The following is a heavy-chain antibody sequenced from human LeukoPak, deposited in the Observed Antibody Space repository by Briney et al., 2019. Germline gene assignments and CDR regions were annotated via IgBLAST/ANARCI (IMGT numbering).Heavy chain of an antibody. J-gene: IGHJ4*02. D-gene: IGHD6-13*01. V-gene: IGHV4-61*01. CDR2: IYYSGST. CDR1: GGSVSSGTYY. Sequence: PSETLSLTCTVSGGSVSSGTYYWPWIRQPPGKGLEWIGYIYYSGSTDYNPSLKSRITISLNTSKNQFSLKLSSVSAADTAVYYCASHRHSSSWAFDYWGQGTLVTVSS. CDR3: ASHRHSSSWAFDY.